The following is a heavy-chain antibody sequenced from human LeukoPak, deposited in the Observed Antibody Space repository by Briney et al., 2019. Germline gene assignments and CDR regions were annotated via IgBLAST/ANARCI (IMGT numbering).Heavy chain of an antibody. J-gene: IGHJ4*02. CDR2: IYPGDSDT. CDR1: GYSFTSYW. Sequence: KCGESLKISCKGSGYSFTSYWIGWVRQMPGKGLEWMGIIYPGDSDTRYSPSFQGQVTISADKSISTAYLQWSSLKASDTAMYYCARLAEPRGNIAALDYWGQGTLVTVSS. CDR3: ARLAEPRGNIAALDY. V-gene: IGHV5-51*01. D-gene: IGHD6-6*01.